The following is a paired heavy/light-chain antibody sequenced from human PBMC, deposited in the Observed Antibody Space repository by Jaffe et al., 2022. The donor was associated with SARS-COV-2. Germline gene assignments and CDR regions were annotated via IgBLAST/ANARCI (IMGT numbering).Light chain of an antibody. Sequence: EIVLTQSPGTLSLSPGERATLSCRASQSVSSSYLAWYQQKPGQAPRLLIYGASSRATGIPDRFSGSGSGTDFTLTISRLEPEDFAVYYCQQYGSSRYTFGQGTKLEIK. CDR2: GAS. CDR1: QSVSSSY. J-gene: IGKJ2*01. V-gene: IGKV3-20*01. CDR3: QQYGSSRYT.
Heavy chain of an antibody. CDR3: AKEYSGSDGRFWNYYYGMDV. D-gene: IGHD1-26*01. CDR1: GFTFSSYG. Sequence: QVQLVESGGGVVQPGRSLRLSCAASGFTFSSYGMHWVRQAPGKGLEWVAVISYDGSNKYYADSVKGRFTISRDNSKNTLYLQMNSLRAEDTAVYYCAKEYSGSDGRFWNYYYGMDVWGQGTTVTVSS. CDR2: ISYDGSNK. J-gene: IGHJ6*02. V-gene: IGHV3-30*18.